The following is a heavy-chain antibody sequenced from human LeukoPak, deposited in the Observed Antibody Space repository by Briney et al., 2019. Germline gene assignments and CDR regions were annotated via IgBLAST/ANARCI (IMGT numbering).Heavy chain of an antibody. V-gene: IGHV3-48*04. Sequence: GGSLRLSCAASGFTFSSYSMTWVRQAPGKGLELVSFISNTGSTISYTDSVKGRFTISRDSAKNSLYLQMNSLRAEDTAVYYCARGLLTPWGQGTLVTVSS. J-gene: IGHJ5*02. CDR1: GFTFSSYS. CDR2: ISNTGSTI. D-gene: IGHD3-16*01. CDR3: ARGLLTP.